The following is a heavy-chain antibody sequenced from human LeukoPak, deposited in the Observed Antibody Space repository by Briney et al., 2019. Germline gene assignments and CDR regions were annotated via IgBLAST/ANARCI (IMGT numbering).Heavy chain of an antibody. V-gene: IGHV3-72*01. Sequence: GGSLSLSCAVSGFTFSDHFLDWVRQAPGKGLEWVGRSRNKAKSYTTEYAASVKGRFTIPRDDSKKSLYLQMNSLETEDTAVYYCVRVGSVSGSDYLDYWGQGTLVTVSS. CDR2: SRNKAKSYTT. D-gene: IGHD6-19*01. CDR1: GFTFSDHF. CDR3: VRVGSVSGSDYLDY. J-gene: IGHJ4*02.